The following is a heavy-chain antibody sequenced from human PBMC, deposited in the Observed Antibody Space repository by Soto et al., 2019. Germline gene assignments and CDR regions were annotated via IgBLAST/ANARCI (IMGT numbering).Heavy chain of an antibody. CDR2: IYPGDSDT. Sequence: GESLKISCKGSGYSFTSYWIGWVRQMPGKGLEWVGIIYPGDSDTRYSPSFQGQVTISVDKSISAAYLQWSSLKASDTAMYYCARFPPSRYCTGGSCYSYWGQGTLVTVPQ. CDR1: GYSFTSYW. D-gene: IGHD2-15*01. V-gene: IGHV5-51*01. J-gene: IGHJ4*02. CDR3: ARFPPSRYCTGGSCYSY.